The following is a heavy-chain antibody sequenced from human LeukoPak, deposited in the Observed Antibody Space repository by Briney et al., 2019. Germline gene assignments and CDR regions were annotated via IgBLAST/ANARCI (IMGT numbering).Heavy chain of an antibody. J-gene: IGHJ4*02. V-gene: IGHV4-34*01. D-gene: IGHD1-26*01. Sequence: SETLSLTCAFYGGSFSGYYWSWIRQPPGKGLEWIGEINHSGSTNYNPSLKSRVTISVDTSKNQFSLKLSSVTAADTAVYYCASVGSYEYWGQGTLVTVSS. CDR1: GGSFSGYY. CDR2: INHSGST. CDR3: ASVGSYEY.